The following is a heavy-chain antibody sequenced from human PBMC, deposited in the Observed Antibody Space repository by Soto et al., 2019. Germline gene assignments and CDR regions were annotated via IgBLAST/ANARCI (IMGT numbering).Heavy chain of an antibody. J-gene: IGHJ4*02. CDR2: IYYSGST. Sequence: QLQLQESGPGLVKPSETLSLTCTVSGGSISSSGYFWGWIRQPPGKGLEWIGSIYYSGSTYYNPSLKSRVTVSVDTSKNQCSLKLSSVTAADTAVYYCARHGGSGVDYWGQGTLVTVSS. CDR1: GGSISSSGYF. D-gene: IGHD6-19*01. CDR3: ARHGGSGVDY. V-gene: IGHV4-39*01.